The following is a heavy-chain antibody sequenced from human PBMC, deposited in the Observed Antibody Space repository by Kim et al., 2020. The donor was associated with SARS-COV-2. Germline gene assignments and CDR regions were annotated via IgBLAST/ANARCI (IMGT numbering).Heavy chain of an antibody. CDR2: INHSGST. J-gene: IGHJ4*02. V-gene: IGHV4-34*01. D-gene: IGHD7-27*01. CDR3: ARCLGSSFDC. CDR1: GGSFSGYY. Sequence: SETLSLTCAVYGGSFSGYYWSWIRQPPGKGLEWIGEINHSGSTNYNPSLKSRVTISVDTSKNQFSLKLSSVTAADTAVYYCARCLGSSFDCWGQGTLVTV.